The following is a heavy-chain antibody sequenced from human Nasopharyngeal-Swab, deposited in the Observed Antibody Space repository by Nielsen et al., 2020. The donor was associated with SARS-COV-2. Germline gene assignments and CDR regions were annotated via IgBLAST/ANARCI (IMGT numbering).Heavy chain of an antibody. CDR1: GFTLRSYD. V-gene: IGHV3-13*01. D-gene: IGHD2-2*01. J-gene: IGHJ3*02. CDR3: AREQLCIRGTRCLDAFDI. Sequence: GESLKISCAASGFTLRSYDVHLVRQTPGEGLEWVSVIVSSGATSYLDSVKGRFTVSRDNVKNSVYLQMNSLRAGDTAVYYCAREQLCIRGTRCLDAFDIWGQETMVTVSS. CDR2: IVSSGAT.